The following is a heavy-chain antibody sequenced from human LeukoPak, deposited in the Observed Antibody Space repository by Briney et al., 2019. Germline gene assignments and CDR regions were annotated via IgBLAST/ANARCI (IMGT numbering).Heavy chain of an antibody. D-gene: IGHD1-26*01. CDR2: IYPGDSDT. V-gene: IGHV5-51*01. Sequence: TGESLKISCKGSGYSFTSYWIGWVRQMPGKGLEWMGIIYPGDSDTRYSPSFQGQVTISADKSISTAYLQWSSLKASDTAMYYCARPRAEVGATTYYFDYWGQGTLVTVSS. CDR1: GYSFTSYW. J-gene: IGHJ4*02. CDR3: ARPRAEVGATTYYFDY.